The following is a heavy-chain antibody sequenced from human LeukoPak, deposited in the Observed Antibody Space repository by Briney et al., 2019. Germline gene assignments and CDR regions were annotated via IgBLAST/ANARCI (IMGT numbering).Heavy chain of an antibody. Sequence: GGSLRLSCAASGFTFSSYEMNWVRQAPGKGLEWVSYISSSGSTMYYADSVKGRFTIFRDNAKNSLYLQMNSLRAEDTAVYYCARKPQGYCSGGSCYVYWGQGTLVTVSS. D-gene: IGHD2-15*01. J-gene: IGHJ4*02. CDR3: ARKPQGYCSGGSCYVY. V-gene: IGHV3-48*03. CDR1: GFTFSSYE. CDR2: ISSSGSTM.